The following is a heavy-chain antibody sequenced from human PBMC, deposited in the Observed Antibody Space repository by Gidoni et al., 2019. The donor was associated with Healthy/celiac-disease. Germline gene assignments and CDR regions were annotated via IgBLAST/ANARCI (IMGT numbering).Heavy chain of an antibody. Sequence: QVQLVQSGAAVKKPGASVHVSCKASGYTFPSYGISWDRQYPGQGLEWMGWISDYKCNTNYAQKLQGRVTMTTDTSTSTAYMELXSLRSDDTAVXYCXRDRRITIFGVVIIDCYYGMDVWGQGTTVTVSS. CDR2: ISDYKCNT. V-gene: IGHV1-18*01. J-gene: IGHJ6*02. CDR1: GYTFPSYG. D-gene: IGHD3-3*01. CDR3: XRDRRITIFGVVIIDCYYGMDV.